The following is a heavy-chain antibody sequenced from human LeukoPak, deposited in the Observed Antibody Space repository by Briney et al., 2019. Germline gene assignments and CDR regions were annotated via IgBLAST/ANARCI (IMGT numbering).Heavy chain of an antibody. CDR2: IYYTGST. V-gene: IGHV4-39*01. CDR3: ARLDWSNWSFDL. CDR1: GGSISSGSYY. J-gene: IGHJ2*01. D-gene: IGHD3/OR15-3a*01. Sequence: SETLSLTCAVSGGSISSGSYYWGWIRQPPGKGLEWIVSIYYTGSTDYNPSPKSRFPISVDTSRYKSSLNLSSVTAADTAVYYCARLDWSNWSFDLWGRGTLVIV.